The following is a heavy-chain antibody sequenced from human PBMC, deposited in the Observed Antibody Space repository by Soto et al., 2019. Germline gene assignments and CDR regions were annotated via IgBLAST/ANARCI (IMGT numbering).Heavy chain of an antibody. CDR1: GFIFNNYW. Sequence: PGGSLRLSFAASGFIFNNYWMPWVRQAPGKGLVWVARINGDGSTTTYVDSVKGRFTISRDNAKNTGYLQMNSLRVEDTAVYYCARGSGPRGRPYWGQGILVTVSS. V-gene: IGHV3-74*01. CDR3: ARGSGPRGRPY. D-gene: IGHD6-25*01. J-gene: IGHJ4*02. CDR2: INGDGSTT.